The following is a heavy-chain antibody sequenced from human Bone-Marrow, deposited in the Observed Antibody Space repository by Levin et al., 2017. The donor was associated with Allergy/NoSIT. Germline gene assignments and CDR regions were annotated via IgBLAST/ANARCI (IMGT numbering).Heavy chain of an antibody. CDR2: IYSTASP. CDR1: GVSINNYF. J-gene: IGHJ6*02. CDR3: ARAGDWESSVWYGTKDYAMEF. V-gene: IGHV4-59*01. Sequence: PSETLSLTCNVSGVSINNYFWSWIRQPPGKGLEWIGYIYSTASPSYNPSLKNRVTMSIETSKNQVSLKLRSVTAADTAVYYCARAGDWESSVWYGTKDYAMEFWGQGTTVTGSS. D-gene: IGHD6-19*01.